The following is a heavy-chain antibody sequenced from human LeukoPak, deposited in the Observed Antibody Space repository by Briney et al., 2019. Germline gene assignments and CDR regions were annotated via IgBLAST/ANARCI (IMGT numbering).Heavy chain of an antibody. D-gene: IGHD3-10*01. CDR3: AGRRNYYGSGSHFDY. J-gene: IGHJ4*02. CDR2: IIPIFGTE. Sequence: GASVKVSCKASGGTFSSYAISWVRQAPGQGLEWMGGIIPIFGTENYAQKFQGRVTITADKSTSTAYMELSSLRSEDTAVYYCAGRRNYYGSGSHFDYWGQGTLVTVSS. V-gene: IGHV1-69*06. CDR1: GGTFSSYA.